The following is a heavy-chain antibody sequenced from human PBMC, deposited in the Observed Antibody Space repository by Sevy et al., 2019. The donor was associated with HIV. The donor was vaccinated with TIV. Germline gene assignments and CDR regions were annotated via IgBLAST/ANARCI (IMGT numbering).Heavy chain of an antibody. CDR3: ARNPEYDSSGYQHPFDY. CDR1: GFTFSSYA. V-gene: IGHV3-30-3*01. J-gene: IGHJ4*02. D-gene: IGHD3-22*01. Sequence: GGSLRLSCAASGFTFSSYAMHWVRQAPGKGLEWVAVISYDGSNKYYADSVKGRFTISRDNSKNTRDLQMNSLRTEDTAVYYCARNPEYDSSGYQHPFDYWGQGTLVTVSS. CDR2: ISYDGSNK.